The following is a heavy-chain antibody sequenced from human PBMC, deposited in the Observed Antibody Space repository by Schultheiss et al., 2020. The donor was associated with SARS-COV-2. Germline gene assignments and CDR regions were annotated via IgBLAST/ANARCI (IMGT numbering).Heavy chain of an antibody. D-gene: IGHD3-10*01. V-gene: IGHV3-66*01. Sequence: GGSLRLSCAASGFTFSSYWMHWVRQAPGKGLVWVSVIYSGGSTYYADSVKGRFTISRDNSKNTLYLQMNSLRAEDTAVYYCASLITMVRGAAPDYWGQGTLVTVSS. J-gene: IGHJ4*02. CDR1: GFTFSSYW. CDR3: ASLITMVRGAAPDY. CDR2: IYSGGST.